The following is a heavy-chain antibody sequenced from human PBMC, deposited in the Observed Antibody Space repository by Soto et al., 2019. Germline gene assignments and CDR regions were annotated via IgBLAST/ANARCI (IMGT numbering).Heavy chain of an antibody. D-gene: IGHD5-12*01. Sequence: QVQLVQSGAEVKKPGSSVTVSCKASGGTFSSYTISWVRQAPGQGLEWMGGIIPIFGTANYAQKFQGRVTITADESKSTAYMELSSLRSEYTAVYYCARGNHRWLQLWYFDICGRGTLVTVSS. V-gene: IGHV1-69*12. J-gene: IGHJ2*01. CDR3: ARGNHRWLQLWYFDI. CDR1: GGTFSSYT. CDR2: IIPIFGTA.